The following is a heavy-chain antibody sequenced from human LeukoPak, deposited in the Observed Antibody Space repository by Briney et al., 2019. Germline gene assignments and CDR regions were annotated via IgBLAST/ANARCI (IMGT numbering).Heavy chain of an antibody. Sequence: GGPLRLSCAASGFTFDDYGMSWVRQAPGKGLEWVSGINWNGGSTGYADSVKGRFTISRDNAKNSLYLQMNSLRAEDTALYYCARGEPSSWLRLPTPFDYWGQGTLVTVSS. D-gene: IGHD5-12*01. CDR1: GFTFDDYG. CDR2: INWNGGST. CDR3: ARGEPSSWLRLPTPFDY. J-gene: IGHJ4*02. V-gene: IGHV3-20*04.